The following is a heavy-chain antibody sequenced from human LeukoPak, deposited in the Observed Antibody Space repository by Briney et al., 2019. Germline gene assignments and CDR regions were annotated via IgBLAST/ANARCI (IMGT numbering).Heavy chain of an antibody. CDR2: IWYDGSNK. CDR1: GFTFNTYG. V-gene: IGHV3-33*01. Sequence: GGSLRLSCVASGFTFNTYGMHWVRQAPGKGREWVAVIWYDGSNKYYADSVKGRFTISTDNSTNTLYLRINSLRAEDRAVYYCAGPIVGPSTCQIDSWGQGTLVTVSS. D-gene: IGHD1-26*01. J-gene: IGHJ4*02. CDR3: AGPIVGPSTCQIDS.